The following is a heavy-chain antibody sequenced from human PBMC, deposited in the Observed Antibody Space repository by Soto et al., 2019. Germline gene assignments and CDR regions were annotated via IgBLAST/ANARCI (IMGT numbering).Heavy chain of an antibody. Sequence: EVQLVESGGGLIQPGGSLRLSCAASGFTVSSNYMSWVRQAPGKGLEWVSVIYSGGSTYYADSVKGRFTISRDNSKNKLYLQMNSLRAEDTAVYYCARALNYDILTGYYRPSYYFDYWGQGTLVTVSS. CDR3: ARALNYDILTGYYRPSYYFDY. J-gene: IGHJ4*02. D-gene: IGHD3-9*01. CDR1: GFTVSSNY. V-gene: IGHV3-53*01. CDR2: IYSGGST.